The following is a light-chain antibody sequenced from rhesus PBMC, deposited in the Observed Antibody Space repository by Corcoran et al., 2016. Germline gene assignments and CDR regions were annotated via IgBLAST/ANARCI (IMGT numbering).Light chain of an antibody. CDR1: QGINNY. Sequence: DIQMTQSPSSLSASVGDTVTITCRASQGINNYLSWYQQKPGKAPKLLIYYASSLETGVPSRFRGSGSGTDYTLTISSLQPEDIATYYCQQYNNSPFTFGPGTKLDIK. V-gene: IGKV1-66*01. J-gene: IGKJ3*01. CDR3: QQYNNSPFT. CDR2: YAS.